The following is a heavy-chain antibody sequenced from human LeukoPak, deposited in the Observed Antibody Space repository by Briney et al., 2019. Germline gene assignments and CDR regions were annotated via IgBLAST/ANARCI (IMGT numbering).Heavy chain of an antibody. J-gene: IGHJ4*02. D-gene: IGHD6-19*01. V-gene: IGHV3-48*03. CDR3: ARVGTSSSGWQFDY. Sequence: GGSLRLSCAASGFTFSSYEMNWVRQAPGKGLEWVSSISSSGSTIYYADSVKGRFTISRDNAKNSLYLQMNSLRAEDTAVYYCARVGTSSSGWQFDYWGQGTLVTVSS. CDR1: GFTFSSYE. CDR2: ISSSGSTI.